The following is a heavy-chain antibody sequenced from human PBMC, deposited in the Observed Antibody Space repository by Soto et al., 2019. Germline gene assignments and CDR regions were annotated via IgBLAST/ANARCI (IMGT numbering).Heavy chain of an antibody. CDR2: IDPSDSYT. V-gene: IGHV5-10-1*01. CDR3: ASRLPTRELTRWLDGMDV. Sequence: PGESLKISCKGSGYSFTSYWISWVRQMPGKGLEWMGRIDPSDSYTNYSPSFQGHVTISADKSISTAYLQWSSLKASDTAMYYCASRLPTRELTRWLDGMDVWGQGTTVTVSS. J-gene: IGHJ6*02. D-gene: IGHD1-26*01. CDR1: GYSFTSYW.